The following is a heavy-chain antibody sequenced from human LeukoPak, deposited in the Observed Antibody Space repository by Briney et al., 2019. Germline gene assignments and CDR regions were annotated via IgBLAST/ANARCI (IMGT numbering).Heavy chain of an antibody. J-gene: IGHJ4*02. V-gene: IGHV3-20*04. D-gene: IGHD2-2*01. CDR2: INWNGGST. CDR3: ARAPITSPFYFDY. CDR1: GFSFDDHG. Sequence: GGSLRLSCTTSGFSFDDHGMSWVRQVPGKGLEWVSGINWNGGSTGYADPLRGRFTISRDNAKNSLYLQMDSLRAEDTALYYCARAPITSPFYFDYWGQGTLVTVSS.